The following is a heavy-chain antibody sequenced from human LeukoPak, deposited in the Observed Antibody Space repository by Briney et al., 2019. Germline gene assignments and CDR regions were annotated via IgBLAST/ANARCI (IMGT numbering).Heavy chain of an antibody. CDR1: GGSISSSSYY. Sequence: PSETLSLTCTVSGGSISSSSYYWGWIRQPPGKGLEWIGSIYHSGSTYYNPSLKSRVTISVDTSKNQFSLKLSSVTAADTAVYYCARAGEWLPRPEFDYWGQGTLVTVSS. J-gene: IGHJ4*02. CDR3: ARAGEWLPRPEFDY. V-gene: IGHV4-39*07. CDR2: IYHSGST. D-gene: IGHD3-3*01.